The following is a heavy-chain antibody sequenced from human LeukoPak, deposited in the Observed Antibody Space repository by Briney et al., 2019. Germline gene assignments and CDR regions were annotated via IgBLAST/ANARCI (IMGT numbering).Heavy chain of an antibody. J-gene: IGHJ4*02. CDR2: IIAYNGNT. Sequence: ASVKVSCKASGYTFTSYGISWVRQAPGQGLEWMGWIIAYNGNTNHAQKLQGRVTMTTDTSTSTAYMELRSLRSDDTAVYYCARDRPGGLRYFDWLSYWGQGTLVTVSS. V-gene: IGHV1-18*01. CDR3: ARDRPGGLRYFDWLSY. CDR1: GYTFTSYG. D-gene: IGHD3-9*01.